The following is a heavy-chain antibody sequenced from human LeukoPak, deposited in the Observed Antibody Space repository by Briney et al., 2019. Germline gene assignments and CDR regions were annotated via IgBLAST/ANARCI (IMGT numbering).Heavy chain of an antibody. D-gene: IGHD2-8*01. CDR2: IRYDGSKK. Sequence: GGSLRLSCAASGFTFSSYGMHWVRQAPGKGLEWVAFIRYDGSKKYYADSVKGRFTISRDNSKNTLYLQMNSLRAEDTAMYYCAKGSFVLIDYWGQGTLVTVSS. J-gene: IGHJ4*02. CDR1: GFTFSSYG. CDR3: AKGSFVLIDY. V-gene: IGHV3-30*02.